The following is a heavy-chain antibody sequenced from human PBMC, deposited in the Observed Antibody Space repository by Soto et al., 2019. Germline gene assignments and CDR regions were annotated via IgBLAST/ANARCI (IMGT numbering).Heavy chain of an antibody. V-gene: IGHV4-61*01. D-gene: IGHD7-27*01. CDR2: IPNNGSP. Sequence: SETLSLTCSVSGGSVRTGSYHWSWIRQPPGKGLEWIGFIPNNGSPDYNPSLKSRVVVSIDRSKNQFSLKVNSVTAADTAVYFCARIGWGGDSWGQGTLVTVYS. CDR3: ARIGWGGDS. J-gene: IGHJ4*02. CDR1: GGSVRTGSYH.